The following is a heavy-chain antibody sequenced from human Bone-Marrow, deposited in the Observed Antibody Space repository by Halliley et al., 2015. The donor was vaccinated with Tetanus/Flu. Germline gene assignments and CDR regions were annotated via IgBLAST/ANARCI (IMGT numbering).Heavy chain of an antibody. V-gene: IGHV3-20*03. J-gene: IGHJ4*02. CDR2: LNWNGGTT. CDR3: ARDTAARPLH. Sequence: GLEWVSGLNWNGGTTTYADSVKGRFTISRDNAKNSLYLQMDSLRVEDTAVYFCARDTAARPLHWGQGSLVTVS. D-gene: IGHD6-6*01.